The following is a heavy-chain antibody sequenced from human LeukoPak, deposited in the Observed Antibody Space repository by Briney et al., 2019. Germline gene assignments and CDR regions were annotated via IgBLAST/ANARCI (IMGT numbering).Heavy chain of an antibody. Sequence: GGSLRLSCTASGFTFGDYLMSWVRQAPGKGLEWIGFISGGTTDYAESAKGRFTISRDDSTSSAYLQTSSLPTEDTAVDYCSRGSAWLTVYSGQGNLVTVSS. D-gene: IGHD6-19*01. CDR3: SRGSAWLTVY. CDR1: GFTFGDYL. J-gene: IGHJ4*02. V-gene: IGHV3-49*04. CDR2: ISGGTT.